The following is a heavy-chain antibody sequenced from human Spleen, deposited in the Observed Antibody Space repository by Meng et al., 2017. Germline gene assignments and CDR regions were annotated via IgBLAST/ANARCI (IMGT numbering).Heavy chain of an antibody. CDR1: GFTFSTYS. CDR3: AGSGSGSYSNSAS. Sequence: GESLKISCAASGFTFSTYSMNWVRQAPGKGLEWVSSLSSDSSYVYYADSVRGRFTISRDNSKNSLYLQMNSLRAEDTAVYCCAGSGSGSYSNSASWGQGTLVTVSS. J-gene: IGHJ5*02. CDR2: LSSDSSYV. V-gene: IGHV3-21*01. D-gene: IGHD3-10*01.